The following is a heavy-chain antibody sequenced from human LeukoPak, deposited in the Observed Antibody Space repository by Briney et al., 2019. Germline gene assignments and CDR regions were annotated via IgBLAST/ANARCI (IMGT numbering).Heavy chain of an antibody. D-gene: IGHD2-15*01. CDR2: IHYTGLKA. Sequence: GGSQRLSCAASRSTFSSYGMHWVRQAPDKGLEWVAFIHYTGLKANYADSVNGRFTISRDNSQNTVYLQMNNLRGEDTAVYYCAKDGGSGSFRYFRQWGQGTLVIVSS. J-gene: IGHJ1*01. V-gene: IGHV3-30*02. CDR1: RSTFSSYG. CDR3: AKDGGSGSFRYFRQ.